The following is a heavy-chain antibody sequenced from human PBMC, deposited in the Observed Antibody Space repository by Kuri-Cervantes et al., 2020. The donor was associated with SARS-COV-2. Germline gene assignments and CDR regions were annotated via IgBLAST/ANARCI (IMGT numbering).Heavy chain of an antibody. CDR3: AKDPWAVVVSGAFDT. Sequence: GGSLRLSCAASGFTFTTFAMSWVRQAPGKGLEWVSTISYNAESTYHADSVKGRFTISRDNSQNTLFLQMDNLRAEDTATYYCAKDPWAVVVSGAFDTWGQGTMVTVSS. CDR2: ISYNAEST. D-gene: IGHD3-22*01. CDR1: GFTFTTFA. V-gene: IGHV3-23*01. J-gene: IGHJ3*02.